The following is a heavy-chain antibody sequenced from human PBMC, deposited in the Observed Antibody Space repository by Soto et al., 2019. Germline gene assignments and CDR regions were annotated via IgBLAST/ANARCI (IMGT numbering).Heavy chain of an antibody. J-gene: IGHJ4*02. D-gene: IGHD3-22*01. CDR3: ARAIDSSPFSDY. CDR1: GGSISSGGYY. V-gene: IGHV4-31*03. Sequence: SETLSLTCTVSGGSISSGGYYWSWIRQHPGKGLEWIGYIYYSGSTYYNPSLKSRVTISVDTSKNQFSLKLSPVTAADTAVYYCARAIDSSPFSDYWGQGTLVTVSS. CDR2: IYYSGST.